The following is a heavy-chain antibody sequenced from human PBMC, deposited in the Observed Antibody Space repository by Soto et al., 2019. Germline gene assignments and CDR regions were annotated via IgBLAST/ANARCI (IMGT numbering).Heavy chain of an antibody. Sequence: PSQTLSLTCAISGDSVSSNSAAWNWIRQSPSRGLEWLGRTYYRSKWYNDYAVSVKSRISINPDTSKNQFSLQLNSVTPEDTAVYHCATQHSNSWYGNAFDIWGQGTMVTVSS. CDR1: GDSVSSNSAA. CDR2: TYYRSKWYN. D-gene: IGHD6-13*01. J-gene: IGHJ3*02. V-gene: IGHV6-1*01. CDR3: ATQHSNSWYGNAFDI.